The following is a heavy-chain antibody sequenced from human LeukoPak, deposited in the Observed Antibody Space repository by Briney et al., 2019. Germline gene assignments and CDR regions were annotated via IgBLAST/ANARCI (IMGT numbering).Heavy chain of an antibody. CDR1: GGTFSSYA. CDR3: ARDTITYYYDSSGYYPSMPDY. J-gene: IGHJ4*02. V-gene: IGHV1-69*13. CDR2: IIPIFGTA. D-gene: IGHD3-22*01. Sequence: SVKVSCKASGGTFSSYAISWVRQAPGQGLEWMGGIIPIFGTANYAQKFQGRVTITADESTSTAYMELSSLRSEDTAVYYCARDTITYYYDSSGYYPSMPDYWGQGTLVTVSS.